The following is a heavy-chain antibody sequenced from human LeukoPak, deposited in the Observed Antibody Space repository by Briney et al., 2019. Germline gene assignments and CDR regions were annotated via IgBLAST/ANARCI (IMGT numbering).Heavy chain of an antibody. Sequence: GGSLRLSCVASGFTFNTYAIHWVRQAPGKGLEWVAVISYDGSNTYYEDSVKGRFTISRDNSKNTLYLQMNSLRAEDMAVYYCAREEWYYFDYWGEGTLVTVSS. D-gene: IGHD3-3*01. V-gene: IGHV3-30-3*01. CDR2: ISYDGSNT. CDR3: AREEWYYFDY. J-gene: IGHJ4*02. CDR1: GFTFNTYA.